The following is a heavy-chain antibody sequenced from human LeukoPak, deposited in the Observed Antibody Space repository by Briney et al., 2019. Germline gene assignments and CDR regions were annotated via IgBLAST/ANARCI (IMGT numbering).Heavy chain of an antibody. CDR1: GFSVRTKY. CDR2: IYASGTT. Sequence: PGGSLRLSCAASGFSVRTKYMSWVRQTPGRGLEGVSLIYASGTTYYAESVKGRFTVSKDNSENSLYLQMNSLRVEDTAVYYCARVGGVPAAHFGYWGQGTRVTVSS. D-gene: IGHD2-2*01. J-gene: IGHJ4*02. V-gene: IGHV3-53*01. CDR3: ARVGGVPAAHFGY.